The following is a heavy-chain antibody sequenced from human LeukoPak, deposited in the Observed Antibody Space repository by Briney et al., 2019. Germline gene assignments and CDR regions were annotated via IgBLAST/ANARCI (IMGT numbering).Heavy chain of an antibody. CDR2: IYHTGST. Sequence: PSETLSLTCDVSGGSISSGLYSWSWIRQPLGMGLEWIGYIYHTGSTYYNPSLKSRVTISVDTSKNQFSLRLSSVTAADTAVYYCARLQYCSGTSCYWFDPWGQGTLVTVSS. CDR3: ARLQYCSGTSCYWFDP. D-gene: IGHD2-2*01. V-gene: IGHV4-30-2*01. CDR1: GGSISSGLYS. J-gene: IGHJ5*02.